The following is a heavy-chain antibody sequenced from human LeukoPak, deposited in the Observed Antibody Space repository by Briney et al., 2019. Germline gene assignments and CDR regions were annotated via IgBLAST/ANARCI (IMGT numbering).Heavy chain of an antibody. CDR3: ARAGRIAARPPYYFDY. Sequence: GASVKVSCKASGYTFTSYGISWVRQAPGQGLEWMGWISAYNGNTNYAQKLQDRVTMTTDTSTSTAYMELRSLRSDDTAVYYCARAGRIAARPPYYFDYWGQGTLVTVSS. J-gene: IGHJ4*02. D-gene: IGHD6-6*01. CDR1: GYTFTSYG. CDR2: ISAYNGNT. V-gene: IGHV1-18*01.